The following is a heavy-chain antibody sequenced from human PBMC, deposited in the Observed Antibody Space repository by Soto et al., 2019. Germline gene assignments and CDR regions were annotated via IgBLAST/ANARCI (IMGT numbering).Heavy chain of an antibody. CDR1: GGSISSGDYY. V-gene: IGHV4-30-4*01. CDR3: ARTNGYSYPLGY. CDR2: IHYSGST. J-gene: IGHJ4*02. D-gene: IGHD5-18*01. Sequence: QVQLQESGPGLVKPSQTLSLTCTVSGGSISSGDYYWSWIRQSPGKGLEWIGYIHYSGSTYYNPSLKNAVTISVDTSNMQFSLDLSSVSATDTAVYYCARTNGYSYPLGYCGQGTLVTVS.